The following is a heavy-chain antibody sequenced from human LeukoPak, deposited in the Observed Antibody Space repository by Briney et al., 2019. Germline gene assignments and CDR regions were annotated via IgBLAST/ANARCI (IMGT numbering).Heavy chain of an antibody. D-gene: IGHD3-10*01. J-gene: IGHJ4*02. CDR2: ISYDGSNK. V-gene: IGHV3-30*04. CDR3: AREGYYGSGSPPSLYFDY. CDR1: GFTFSSYA. Sequence: GGSLRLSCAASGFTFSSYAMHWVRQAPGKGLEWVAVISYDGSNKYYADSVKGRFTISRDNSRSTLYLQMNSLRPEDMAIYYCAREGYYGSGSPPSLYFDYWGQGTLVTVSS.